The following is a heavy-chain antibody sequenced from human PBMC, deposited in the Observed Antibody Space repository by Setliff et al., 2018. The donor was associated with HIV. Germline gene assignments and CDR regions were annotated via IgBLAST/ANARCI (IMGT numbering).Heavy chain of an antibody. D-gene: IGHD6-13*01. CDR2: IMALFQRT. CDR3: ARGRMAAAGMFIPRALDY. V-gene: IGHV1-69*05. Sequence: SVKVSCKVSGDTFRNYAINWVRLAPGQGLEWMGEIMALFQRTQYAQKFQGRVTFTTDESTSTAYMELRSLRSDDTAIFYCARGRMAAAGMFIPRALDYWGQGALVTVSS. CDR1: GDTFRNYA. J-gene: IGHJ4*02.